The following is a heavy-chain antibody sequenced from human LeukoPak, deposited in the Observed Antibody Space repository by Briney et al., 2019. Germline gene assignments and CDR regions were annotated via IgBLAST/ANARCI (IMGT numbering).Heavy chain of an antibody. D-gene: IGHD4-17*01. J-gene: IGHJ6*03. CDR3: AKDSTAGYYYYYMDV. CDR1: GFTFSSYG. V-gene: IGHV3-30*02. Sequence: GGSLRLSCAASGFTFSSYGMHWVRQAPGKELERVAFIRYDGSNKYYADSVKGRFTISRDNSKNTLYLQMNSLRAEDTAVYYCAKDSTAGYYYYYMDVWGKGTTVTVSS. CDR2: IRYDGSNK.